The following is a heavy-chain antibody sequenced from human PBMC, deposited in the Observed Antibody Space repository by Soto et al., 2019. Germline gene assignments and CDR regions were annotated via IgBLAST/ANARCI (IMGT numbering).Heavy chain of an antibody. CDR2: ISWNSDST. Sequence: EVHLVESGGGLVQPGRSLRLSCAASGFTFDDYAMHWVRQAPGKGLEWVSGISWNSDSTGYADSVKGRFTISRDNAKNSLFLKMNSLRAEDTALYFCAKDTYIIVGGTHIDCWGRGTLVSVSS. J-gene: IGHJ4*02. D-gene: IGHD1-26*01. CDR3: AKDTYIIVGGTHIDC. CDR1: GFTFDDYA. V-gene: IGHV3-9*01.